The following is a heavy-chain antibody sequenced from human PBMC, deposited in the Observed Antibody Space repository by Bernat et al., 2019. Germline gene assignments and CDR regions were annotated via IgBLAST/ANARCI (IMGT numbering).Heavy chain of an antibody. Sequence: QVQLQQSGPGLVKPSQTLSLTCAISGDSVSSNSAAWNWIRQSPSRGLEWLGRTYYRSKWYNDYALSVKSRITINPDTSKNQFSLQLNSVTPEDTAVYYCARDRFSAVAGNKRSFDYWGQGTLVTVSS. CDR3: ARDRFSAVAGNKRSFDY. J-gene: IGHJ4*02. D-gene: IGHD6-19*01. CDR1: GDSVSSNSAA. CDR2: TYYRSKWYN. V-gene: IGHV6-1*01.